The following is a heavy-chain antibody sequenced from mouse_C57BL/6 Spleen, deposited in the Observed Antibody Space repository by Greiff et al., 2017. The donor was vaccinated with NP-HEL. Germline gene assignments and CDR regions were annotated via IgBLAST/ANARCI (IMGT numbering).Heavy chain of an antibody. CDR2: IWRGGST. Sequence: QVQLQQSGPGLVQPSQSLSITCTVSGFSLTSYGVHWVRQSPGRGLEWLGVIWRGGSTDYNAAFISRLSISKDNYKSQVSFIMNSLQAADTAIYFCARNNDGYYEYFDDWGTGTTVTVSS. CDR1: GFSLTSYG. CDR3: ARNNDGYYEYFDD. V-gene: IGHV2-2*01. J-gene: IGHJ1*03. D-gene: IGHD2-3*01.